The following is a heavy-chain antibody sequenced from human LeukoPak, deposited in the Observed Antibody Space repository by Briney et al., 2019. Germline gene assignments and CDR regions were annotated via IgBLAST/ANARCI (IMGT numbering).Heavy chain of an antibody. CDR2: FDPEDGET. CDR3: ARVPIPDIVLMSLPVLAHWFDP. D-gene: IGHD2-8*01. CDR1: GYTLTELS. Sequence: ASVKVSCKVSGYTLTELSMHWVRQAPGKGLEWMGGFDPEDGETIYAQKFQGRVTMTRGTSISTAYMELSRLRSDDTAVYYCARVPIPDIVLMSLPVLAHWFDPWGQGTLVTVSS. J-gene: IGHJ5*02. V-gene: IGHV1-24*01.